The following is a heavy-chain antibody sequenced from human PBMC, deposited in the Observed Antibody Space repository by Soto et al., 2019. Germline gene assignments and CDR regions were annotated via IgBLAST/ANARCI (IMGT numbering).Heavy chain of an antibody. CDR2: INVGNGNT. V-gene: IGHV1-3*05. D-gene: IGHD6-19*01. J-gene: IGHJ4*02. CDR3: ARPFNNGWSYFDS. Sequence: QVQLVQSGAEEERPGASVKVSCKASGYTFTSHAIHWVRQAPGQRLEWMGWINVGNGNTNYSQKFQGRVTITRDTXASTTYMELSSLTSADTAVYYCARPFNNGWSYFDSWGQGTLVTVSS. CDR1: GYTFTSHA.